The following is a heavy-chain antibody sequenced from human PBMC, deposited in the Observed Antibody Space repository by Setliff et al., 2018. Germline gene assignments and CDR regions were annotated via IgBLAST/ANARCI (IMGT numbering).Heavy chain of an antibody. Sequence: RASVKVSCKASGYTFNGYYMHWVRQAPGQGLEWMGWINPNSGGTNYAQQFQGRVTMTRDTSISTVYMELSRLRSDDTAIYYCASPSDSGDYFYYYYMDVWGKGTTVTVSS. J-gene: IGHJ6*03. D-gene: IGHD3-22*01. CDR3: ASPSDSGDYFYYYYMDV. CDR1: GYTFNGYY. V-gene: IGHV1-2*02. CDR2: INPNSGGT.